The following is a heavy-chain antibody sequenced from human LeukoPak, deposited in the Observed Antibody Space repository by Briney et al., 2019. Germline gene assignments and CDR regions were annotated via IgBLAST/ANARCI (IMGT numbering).Heavy chain of an antibody. D-gene: IGHD3-22*01. CDR2: IYPGDSDT. CDR3: ARDSGYYYDSSGYYYNY. Sequence: PGESLKISCKGSGYSFTSYWIGWVRQMPGKGLEWIGIIYPGDSDTRYSPSFQGQVTISADKSISTAYLQWSSLKASDTAMYYCARDSGYYYDSSGYYYNYWGQGTLVTVSS. CDR1: GYSFTSYW. J-gene: IGHJ4*02. V-gene: IGHV5-51*01.